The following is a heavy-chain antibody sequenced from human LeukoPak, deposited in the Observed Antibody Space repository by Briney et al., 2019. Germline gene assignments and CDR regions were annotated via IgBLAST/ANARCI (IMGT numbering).Heavy chain of an antibody. CDR3: ARGRWNFGY. V-gene: IGHV4-59*01. CDR2: IYYSGST. CDR1: GGSISGYY. D-gene: IGHD4-23*01. Sequence: SETLSLTCAVSGGSISGYYWSWSRQPPGKGLQWIGYIYYSGSTNYNPSLKSRVTISVDTSKNQFSLNLKSVTAADTAVYYCARGRWNFGYWGQGTLVTVSS. J-gene: IGHJ4*02.